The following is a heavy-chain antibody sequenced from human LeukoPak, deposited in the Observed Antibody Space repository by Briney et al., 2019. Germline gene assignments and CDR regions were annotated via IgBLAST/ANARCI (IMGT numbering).Heavy chain of an antibody. D-gene: IGHD4-17*01. CDR3: ARGREGLRIANWYFDL. Sequence: PSETLSLTCTVSGYSISSGYYWGWIRQPPGKGLEWIGSIYHSGSTYYNPSLKSRVTISVDTSKNQFSLKLSSVTAADTAVYYCARGREGLRIANWYFDLWGRGTLVTVSS. CDR2: IYHSGST. J-gene: IGHJ2*01. CDR1: GYSISSGYY. V-gene: IGHV4-38-2*02.